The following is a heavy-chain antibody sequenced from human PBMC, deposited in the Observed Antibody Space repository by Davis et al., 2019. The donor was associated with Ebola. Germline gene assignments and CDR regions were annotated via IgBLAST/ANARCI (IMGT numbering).Heavy chain of an antibody. V-gene: IGHV1-3*01. CDR1: GYTFTSYA. D-gene: IGHD6-6*01. CDR3: ARDRRSSSTHFDY. J-gene: IGHJ4*02. Sequence: AASVKVSCKASGYTFTSYAMHWVRQAPGQRLEWMGWINAGNGNTKYSQKFQGRVTITRDTSASTAYMELRSLRSEDTAVYYCARDRRSSSTHFDYWGQGTLVTVSS. CDR2: INAGNGNT.